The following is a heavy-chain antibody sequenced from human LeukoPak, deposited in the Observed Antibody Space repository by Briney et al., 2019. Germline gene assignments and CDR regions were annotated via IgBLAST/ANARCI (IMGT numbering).Heavy chain of an antibody. CDR1: GGSISSYY. V-gene: IGHV4-59*01. CDR2: IYYSGST. Sequence: PSETLSLTCTVSGGSISSYYWSWIRQPPGKGLEWIGYIYYSGSTNYNPSLKSRVTISVDTSKNQFSLKLSSVTAADTAVYYCAREGYCSGGSCYPAHWYFDLWGRGTLVTVSS. CDR3: AREGYCSGGSCYPAHWYFDL. J-gene: IGHJ2*01. D-gene: IGHD2-15*01.